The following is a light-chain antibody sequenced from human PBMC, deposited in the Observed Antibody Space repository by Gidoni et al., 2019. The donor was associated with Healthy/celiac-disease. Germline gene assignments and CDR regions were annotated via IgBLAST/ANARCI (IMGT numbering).Light chain of an antibody. CDR2: AAS. CDR1: QGISSW. CDR3: QQANSFPIT. Sequence: DLQMTLSPSSVSASVGDRVTIPCRASQGISSWLAWYQQKPGKAPKLLIYAASSLQRRVPSRCSGSGSGTEVTLTISSLQPEDVATYYCQQANSFPITFGQXTRLEIK. V-gene: IGKV1-12*01. J-gene: IGKJ5*01.